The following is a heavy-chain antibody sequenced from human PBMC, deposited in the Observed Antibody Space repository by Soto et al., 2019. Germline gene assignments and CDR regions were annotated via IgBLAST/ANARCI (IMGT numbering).Heavy chain of an antibody. J-gene: IGHJ4*02. CDR1: GYTFTNFG. CDR2: INAYNGNT. Sequence: QVHLVQSGAEVKKPGASVKVSCTASGYTFTNFGISWVRQAPGQGLEWMGWINAYNGNTNYAQKFQGRVTMTTDTYTNTAYMEPRCLISAGPAVYFCARGGTPIDYGGQGTLVTVSP. CDR3: ARGGTPIDY. V-gene: IGHV1-18*01. D-gene: IGHD3-16*01.